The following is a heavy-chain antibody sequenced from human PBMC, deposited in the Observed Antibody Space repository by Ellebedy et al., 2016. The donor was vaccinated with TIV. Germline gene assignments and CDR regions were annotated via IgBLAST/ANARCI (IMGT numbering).Heavy chain of an antibody. CDR2: INHSGST. D-gene: IGHD3-22*01. CDR1: GGSFSGYY. Sequence: SETLSLXXAVYGGSFSGYYWSWIRQPPGKGLEWIGEINHSGSTNYNPSLKSRVTISVDTSKNQFSLKLSSVTAADTAVYYCARPGDSSGPGAVQHWGQGTLVTVSS. V-gene: IGHV4-34*01. CDR3: ARPGDSSGPGAVQH. J-gene: IGHJ1*01.